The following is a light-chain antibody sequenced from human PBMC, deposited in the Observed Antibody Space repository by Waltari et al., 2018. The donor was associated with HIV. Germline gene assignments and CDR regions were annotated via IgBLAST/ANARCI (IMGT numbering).Light chain of an antibody. Sequence: SYELKQPPSVSVSPGQTATITCSGDALAPQYAFWYQQKAGHAPVVIIYKDSERPSGMPDRISVSSSGSTVTLTISEVQAEDEADEYWQSADSSGTYVFGSGTKVTVL. CDR1: ALAPQY. J-gene: IGLJ1*01. V-gene: IGLV3-25*03. CDR3: QSADSSGTYV. CDR2: KDS.